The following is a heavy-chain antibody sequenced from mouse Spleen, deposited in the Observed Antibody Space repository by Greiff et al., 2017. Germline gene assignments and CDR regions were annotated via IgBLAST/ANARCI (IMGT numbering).Heavy chain of an antibody. D-gene: IGHD2-4*01. CDR2: FYPGSGSI. J-gene: IGHJ4*01. V-gene: IGHV1-62-2*01. CDR3: ARHEEDYDVGCYAMDY. Sequence: VQRVESGAELVKPGASVKLSCKASGYTFTEYTIHWVKQRSGQGLEWIGWFYPGSGSIKYNEKFKDKATLTADKSSSTVYMELSRLTSEDSAVYFCARHEEDYDVGCYAMDYWGQGTSVTVSS. CDR1: GYTFTEYT.